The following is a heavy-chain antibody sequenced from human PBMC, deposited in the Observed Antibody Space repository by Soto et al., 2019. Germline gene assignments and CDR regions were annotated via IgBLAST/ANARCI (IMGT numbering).Heavy chain of an antibody. J-gene: IGHJ4*02. CDR3: AKDRAVGATQLYFDY. V-gene: IGHV3-30*18. D-gene: IGHD1-26*01. CDR1: GFTFSSYG. CDR2: ISYDGSNK. Sequence: QVQLVESGGGVVQPGRSLRLSCAASGFTFSSYGMHWVRQAPGKGLEWVAVISYDGSNKYYADSVKGRFTISRDNSKNTLYLQMNSLRAEDTAVYYCAKDRAVGATQLYFDYWGQGTLVTVSS.